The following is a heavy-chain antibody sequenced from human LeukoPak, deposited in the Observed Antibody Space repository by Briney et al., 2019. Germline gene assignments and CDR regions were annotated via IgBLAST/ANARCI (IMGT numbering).Heavy chain of an antibody. Sequence: SGPTLVNPTQPLTLTCTFSGFSLSTRGVGVGWIRQPPGKALEWLALIYWDDDKRYSPSLKSRLTITKDTSKNQVVLTMTNMDPVDTATYYCARQGHYGSGDYYFDYWGQGTLVTVSS. CDR2: IYWDDDK. CDR1: GFSLSTRGVG. V-gene: IGHV2-5*02. CDR3: ARQGHYGSGDYYFDY. J-gene: IGHJ4*02. D-gene: IGHD3-10*01.